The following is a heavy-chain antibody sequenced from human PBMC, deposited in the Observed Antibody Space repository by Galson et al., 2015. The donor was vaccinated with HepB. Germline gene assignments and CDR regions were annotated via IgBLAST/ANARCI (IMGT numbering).Heavy chain of an antibody. D-gene: IGHD6-19*01. CDR1: GYTFTSYY. CDR3: ARDPHRIYSSGWDQGNYYYYYGMDV. CDR2: INPSGGST. V-gene: IGHV1-46*04. J-gene: IGHJ6*02. Sequence: SVKVSCKASGYTFTSYYMHWVRQAPGQGLEWMGIINPSGGSTSYAQKLQGRVTMTRDTSTSTVYMELSSLRSEDTAVYYCARDPHRIYSSGWDQGNYYYYYGMDVWGQGTTVTVSS.